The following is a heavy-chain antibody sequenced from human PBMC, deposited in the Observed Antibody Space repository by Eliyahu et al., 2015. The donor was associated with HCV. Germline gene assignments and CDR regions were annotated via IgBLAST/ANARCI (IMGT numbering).Heavy chain of an antibody. D-gene: IGHD2-8*01. V-gene: IGHV3-23*01. CDR2: ITSSGDAS. CDR1: GXXNFRRYS. Sequence: LGSGGGWAQPGGSLRLSCAASGXXNFRRYSMSWVRQAPGKGLEWVSSITSSGDASFHRASVRGRFTISRDNHKNTVDLHMSGLRDEDTALYFCVKDRSCTFCDPMDFWAQGVPVTVS. J-gene: IGHJ4*02. CDR3: VKDRSCTFCDPMDF.